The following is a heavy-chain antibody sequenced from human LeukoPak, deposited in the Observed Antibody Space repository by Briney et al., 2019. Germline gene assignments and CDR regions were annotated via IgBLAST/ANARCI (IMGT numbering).Heavy chain of an antibody. J-gene: IGHJ4*02. CDR1: GFSVNNNY. CDR3: AREFRRTYHSGWSLDY. V-gene: IGHV3-53*01. CDR2: IYGGSNQT. Sequence: GGSLRLSCAVSGFSVNNNYLSWVRQAPGRGLEWVSVIYGGSNQTHYADSVKGRFTISRDNSRNTVDLHMDSLRDEDTATYYCAREFRRTYHSGWSLDYWGQGTLVAVSS. D-gene: IGHD1-26*01.